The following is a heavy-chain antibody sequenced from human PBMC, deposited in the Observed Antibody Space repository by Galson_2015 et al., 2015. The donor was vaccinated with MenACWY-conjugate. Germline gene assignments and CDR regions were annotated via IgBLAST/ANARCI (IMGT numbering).Heavy chain of an antibody. Sequence: SETLSLTCTVSGGSINSYYWSWIRQPPGKGLEWIGYMYYSGSANYNPSLKSRVTISVDTSKNQFSLTMTSVTAADTAEYYCARGVNLASMAGYWGQGTLVTVSS. D-gene: IGHD3-3*02. V-gene: IGHV4-59*01. J-gene: IGHJ4*02. CDR2: MYYSGSA. CDR3: ARGVNLASMAGY. CDR1: GGSINSYY.